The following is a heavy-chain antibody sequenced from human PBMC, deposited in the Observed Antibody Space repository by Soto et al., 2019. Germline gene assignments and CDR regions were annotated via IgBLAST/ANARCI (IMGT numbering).Heavy chain of an antibody. J-gene: IGHJ4*02. CDR1: GKSLSGYY. Sequence: QVQLQQWGAGLLKPSETLSLTCAVYGKSLSGYYWSWIRQPPGKALEWIGEINHSGNTTYNPSLKSRVTISVDTSKNQLFLILSSVTAADTAMYFCARHHVRGRTIAGAAEFWGQGTLVTVSS. CDR3: ARHHVRGRTIAGAAEF. D-gene: IGHD1-26*01. V-gene: IGHV4-34*01. CDR2: INHSGNT.